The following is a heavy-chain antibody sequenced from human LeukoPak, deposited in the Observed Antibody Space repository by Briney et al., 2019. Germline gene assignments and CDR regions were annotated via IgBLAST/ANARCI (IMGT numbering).Heavy chain of an antibody. CDR2: IIPIFGTA. Sequence: SVKVSCQASGGTFSSYAISWVRQAPGQGLEWMGGIIPIFGTANYAQKFQGRVTITADESTSTAYMELSSLRSEDTAVYYCAGRRITIFGVVIMEDYYYYYGMDVWGQGTTVTVSS. CDR3: AGRRITIFGVVIMEDYYYYYGMDV. V-gene: IGHV1-69*01. CDR1: GGTFSSYA. D-gene: IGHD3-3*01. J-gene: IGHJ6*02.